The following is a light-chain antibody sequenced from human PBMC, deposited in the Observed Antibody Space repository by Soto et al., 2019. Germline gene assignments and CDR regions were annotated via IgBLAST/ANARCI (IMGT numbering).Light chain of an antibody. CDR1: QSVSSY. CDR2: DAS. CDR3: QQTKSYPST. J-gene: IGKJ4*01. Sequence: EIVLTQSPATLSLSPGERATLSFRASQSVSSYLAWYQQKPGQAPRLLIYDASNRATGIPARFSGSGSGTDFTLTISSLRAEDFAIYFCQQTKSYPSTFGGGTKVDIK. V-gene: IGKV3-11*01.